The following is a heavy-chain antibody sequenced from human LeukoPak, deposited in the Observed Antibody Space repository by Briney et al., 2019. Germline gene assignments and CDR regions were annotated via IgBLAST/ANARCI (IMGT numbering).Heavy chain of an antibody. CDR2: IYYSGIT. CDR3: ARDGYDFSDP. Sequence: SETLSLTCTVSGGSISSYYWSWIRQPPGKGLEWIGYIYYSGITKNNPSLKSRVTISVDTSKNQFSLKLTSVTAADTAVYYCARDGYDFSDPWGQGTLVTVSS. J-gene: IGHJ5*02. CDR1: GGSISSYY. D-gene: IGHD3-3*01. V-gene: IGHV4-59*01.